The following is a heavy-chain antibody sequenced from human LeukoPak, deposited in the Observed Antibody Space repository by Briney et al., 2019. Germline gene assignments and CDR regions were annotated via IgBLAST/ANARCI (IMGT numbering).Heavy chain of an antibody. Sequence: GGSLRLSCAASGFTFSSYAMHWVRQAPGKGLEWGAVISYDGSNKYYADSVKGRFTISRDNSKNTLYLQMNSLRAEDTAVYYCARGGHTIIDAFDIWGQGTMVTVSS. D-gene: IGHD2-2*01. V-gene: IGHV3-30*04. CDR3: ARGGHTIIDAFDI. CDR1: GFTFSSYA. J-gene: IGHJ3*02. CDR2: ISYDGSNK.